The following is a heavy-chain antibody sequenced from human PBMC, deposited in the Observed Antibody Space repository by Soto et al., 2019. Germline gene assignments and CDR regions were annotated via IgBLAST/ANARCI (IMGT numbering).Heavy chain of an antibody. CDR3: TTDVWGIAVVVGYTGYFNP. CDR1: AFTFTDAW. Sequence: PWGSLTPSCAASAFTFTDAWTSWVRHVPTKGLDWTGSVKSKIDGGTTENPTPIIGRLTISTHASTNPFSLPMNSLKTDHTVAYYFTTDVWGIAVVVGYTGYFNPWGQGTPVTVSS. J-gene: IGHJ5*02. CDR2: VKSKIDGGTT. D-gene: IGHD2-21*01. V-gene: IGHV3-15*01.